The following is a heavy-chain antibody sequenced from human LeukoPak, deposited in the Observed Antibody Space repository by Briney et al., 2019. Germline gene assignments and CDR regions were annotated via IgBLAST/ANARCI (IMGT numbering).Heavy chain of an antibody. CDR1: GGSFSGYY. CDR3: ASPSHGSSSSDFDY. J-gene: IGHJ4*02. D-gene: IGHD6-6*01. V-gene: IGHV4-34*01. CDR2: IYYSGST. Sequence: SETLSLTCAVYGGSFSGYYWSWIRQPPGKGLEWIGSIYYSGSTYYNPSLKSRVTISVDTSKNQFSLKLSSVTAADTAVYYCASPSHGSSSSDFDYWGQGTLVTVSS.